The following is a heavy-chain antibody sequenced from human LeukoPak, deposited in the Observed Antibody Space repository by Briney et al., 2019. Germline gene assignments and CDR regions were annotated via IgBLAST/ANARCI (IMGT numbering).Heavy chain of an antibody. CDR2: VYYSGGTT. CDR1: GASVSSYY. Sequence: SETLSLTCTVSGASVSSYYWSWIRQAPGKGLEWIGYVYYSGGTTNYNPSLKSRVTISVDTSKSQFSLKLSSVTAADTAVYYCARHSSGSYYGGFGYWGQGTLVTVSS. V-gene: IGHV4-59*02. CDR3: ARHSSGSYYGGFGY. J-gene: IGHJ4*02. D-gene: IGHD1-26*01.